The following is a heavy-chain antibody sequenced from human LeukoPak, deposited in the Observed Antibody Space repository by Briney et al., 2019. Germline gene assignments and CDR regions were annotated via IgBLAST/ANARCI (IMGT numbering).Heavy chain of an antibody. J-gene: IGHJ3*02. CDR2: IYSGGST. CDR3: ARDSGPDAFDI. CDR1: GFTVSSNY. Sequence: GGSLRLSCAASGFTVSSNYMSWVRQAPGKGLEGGSVIYSGGSTYYADSVKGRFTISRDNSKNPLYLQMNSLRAEDTAVYYCARDSGPDAFDIWGQGTMVTVSS. V-gene: IGHV3-66*02. D-gene: IGHD1-26*01.